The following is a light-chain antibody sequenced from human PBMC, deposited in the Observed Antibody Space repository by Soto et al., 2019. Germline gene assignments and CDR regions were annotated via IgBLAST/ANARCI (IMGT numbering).Light chain of an antibody. CDR3: QQRSNWPPGLT. CDR1: QSVSSY. J-gene: IGKJ4*01. CDR2: DAS. V-gene: IGKV3-11*01. Sequence: EIVLTQSPATLSLSPGERATLSCRASQSVSSYLAWYQQKPGQAPRLLIYDASNRATGIPARFSGSGSGTDFSLTISSLEADDFSVYYCQQRSNWPPGLTFGVGTKVEIK.